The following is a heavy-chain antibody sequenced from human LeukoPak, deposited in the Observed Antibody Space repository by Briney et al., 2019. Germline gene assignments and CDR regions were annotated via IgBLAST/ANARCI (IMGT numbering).Heavy chain of an antibody. D-gene: IGHD6-19*01. CDR2: IYDGGST. Sequence: GGSLRLSCAASGFTVRSNYMNWVRQAPGKGLEWVSVIYDGGSTYYADSVKGRFTISRDNSKNTLYLQMNSLRAEDTAVYYCARFDRAVAGTSFDYWGQGTLVTVSS. J-gene: IGHJ4*02. V-gene: IGHV3-66*01. CDR3: ARFDRAVAGTSFDY. CDR1: GFTVRSNY.